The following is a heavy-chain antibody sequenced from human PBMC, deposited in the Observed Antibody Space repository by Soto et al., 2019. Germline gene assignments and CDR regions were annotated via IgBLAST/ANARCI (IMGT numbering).Heavy chain of an antibody. D-gene: IGHD1-26*01. Sequence: HPGGSLRLSCAASGFTFSSYAMHWVRQAPGKGLEWVAVISYDGSNKYYADSVKGRFTISRDNSKNTLYLQMNSLRAEDTAVYYCARDNIDIVGATTDYYYGMDVWGQGTTVTVSS. CDR3: ARDNIDIVGATTDYYYGMDV. CDR1: GFTFSSYA. V-gene: IGHV3-30-3*01. J-gene: IGHJ6*02. CDR2: ISYDGSNK.